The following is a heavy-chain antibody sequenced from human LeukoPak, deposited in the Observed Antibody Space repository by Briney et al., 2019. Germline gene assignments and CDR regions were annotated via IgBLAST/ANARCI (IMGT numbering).Heavy chain of an antibody. V-gene: IGHV3-43*02. CDR1: GFTFDDYA. J-gene: IGHJ4*02. Sequence: GGSLRLSCAASGFTFDDYAMHWVRQAPGKGLEWVSLISGDGGSTYYADSVKGRFTISRDNSKNSLYLQMNSLRTEDTALYYCAKARTYYYDRSGLGYWGQGTLVTVSS. CDR2: ISGDGGST. D-gene: IGHD3-22*01. CDR3: AKARTYYYDRSGLGY.